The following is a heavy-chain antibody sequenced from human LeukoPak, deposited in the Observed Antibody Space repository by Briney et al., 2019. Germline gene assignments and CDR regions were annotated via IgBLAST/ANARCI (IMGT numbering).Heavy chain of an antibody. J-gene: IGHJ3*02. CDR2: VYPGDSDA. V-gene: IGHV5-51*01. CDR3: ARSTGDSFDI. CDR1: GYRLTAYW. D-gene: IGHD2-8*02. Sequence: GESLKISCQASGYRLTAYWIAWVRQMPGKGLEWMAIVYPGDSDARYNPSFQGQVTTSVDKSISTAYLQWTSLKASDTAIYYCARSTGDSFDIWGQGTRVTVSS.